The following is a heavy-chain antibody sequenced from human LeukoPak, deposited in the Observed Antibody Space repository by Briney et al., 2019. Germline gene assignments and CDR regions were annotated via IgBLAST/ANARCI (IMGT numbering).Heavy chain of an antibody. J-gene: IGHJ6*02. CDR1: GFTFSSYS. V-gene: IGHV3-21*01. Sequence: GGSLRLSCAASGFTFSSYSMNWVRQAPGKGLEWVSSTSSSSSYIYYADSVKGRFTISRDNAKNSLYLQMNSLRAEDTAVYYCARGEYQLLSLYYYYGMDVWGQGTTVTVSS. CDR3: ARGEYQLLSLYYYYGMDV. D-gene: IGHD2-2*01. CDR2: TSSSSSYI.